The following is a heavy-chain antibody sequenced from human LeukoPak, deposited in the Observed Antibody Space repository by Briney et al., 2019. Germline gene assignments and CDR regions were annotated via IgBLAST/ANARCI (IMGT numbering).Heavy chain of an antibody. CDR1: GFTVSSNF. V-gene: IGHV3-66*04. D-gene: IGHD4-17*01. CDR3: ARRGYGDYAPFDY. CDR2: IYSGGST. J-gene: IGHJ4*02. Sequence: GGSLRLSCAASGFTVSSNFMSWVRQAPGKGLEWVSVIYSGGSTYYADSVKGRFTISRDNSKNTLYLQMNSLRAEDTAVYYCARRGYGDYAPFDYWGQGTLVTVSS.